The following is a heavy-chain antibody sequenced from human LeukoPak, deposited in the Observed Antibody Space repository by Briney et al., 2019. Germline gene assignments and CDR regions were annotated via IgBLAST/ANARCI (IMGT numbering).Heavy chain of an antibody. J-gene: IGHJ4*02. V-gene: IGHV4-4*02. CDR3: ASHMAVPGTRGFDD. CDR1: DDSIYTNKW. D-gene: IGHD6-19*01. CDR2: VSQTGTT. Sequence: SGTLSLTCAVFDDSIYTNKWWSWIRQPPGKGLEWIGEVSQTGTTYYDPSLTGRITISVDRSRNQFSLTLRSATAADTGVYYCASHMAVPGTRGFDDWGQGIPVTVSS.